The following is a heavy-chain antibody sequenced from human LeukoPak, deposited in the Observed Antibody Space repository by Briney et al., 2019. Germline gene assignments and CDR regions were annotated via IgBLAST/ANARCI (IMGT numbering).Heavy chain of an antibody. D-gene: IGHD2-2*02. CDR2: IYYSGST. V-gene: IGHV4-39*07. J-gene: IGHJ6*02. CDR1: GGSISSSSYY. CDR3: ARGRSIWPPRYGMDV. Sequence: SETLSLTCTVSGGSISSSSYYWGWIRQPPGKGLEWIGSIYYSGSTYYNPSLKSRVTISVDTSKNQFSLKLSSVTAADTAVYYCARGRSIWPPRYGMDVWGQGTTVTVSS.